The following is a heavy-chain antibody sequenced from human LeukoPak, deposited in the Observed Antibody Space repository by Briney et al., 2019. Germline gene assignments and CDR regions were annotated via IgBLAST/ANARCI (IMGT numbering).Heavy chain of an antibody. J-gene: IGHJ3*02. D-gene: IGHD6-13*01. CDR2: ISISGST. Sequence: SETLSLTCTVSNDSIKDYNWNWIRQPPPTGKERIGFISISGSTNYNHSPTRRVTISIDTSRWQFTLKLSSVTAADTAVYYCARYEVGSSWAQAFDIWGQGTMVTVSS. CDR1: NDSIKDYN. CDR3: ARYEVGSSWAQAFDI. V-gene: IGHV4-59*01.